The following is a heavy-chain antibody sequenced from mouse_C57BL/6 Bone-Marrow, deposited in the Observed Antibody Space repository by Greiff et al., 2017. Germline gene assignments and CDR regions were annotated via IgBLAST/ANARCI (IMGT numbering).Heavy chain of an antibody. CDR1: GYSFTDYN. V-gene: IGHV1-39*01. D-gene: IGHD1-1*01. CDR2: INPNYGTT. Sequence: VQLQQSGPELVKPGASVKISCKASGYSFTDYNMNWVKQSNGKSLEWIRVINPNYGTTSYNQKFKDKSTLTVDQSASTAYMQLNSLTSEDSAVYYCGSITKVARFAYWGQGTLVTVSA. CDR3: GSITKVARFAY. J-gene: IGHJ3*01.